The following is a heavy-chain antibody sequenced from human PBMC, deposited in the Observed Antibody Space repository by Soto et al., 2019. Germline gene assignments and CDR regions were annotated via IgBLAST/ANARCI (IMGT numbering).Heavy chain of an antibody. V-gene: IGHV3-21*01. CDR1: GFTFSSYS. D-gene: IGHD3-22*01. CDR3: ARVVDYCDPYYYCGMDV. Sequence: PGGSLRLSCAASGFTFSSYSMNWVRQAPGKGLEWVSSISCSTSYIYYADSVKGRFTISRDNAKNSLYLQMNSLRAEDTAVYYCARVVDYCDPYYYCGMDVWGQGTTVTVS. J-gene: IGHJ6*02. CDR2: ISCSTSYI.